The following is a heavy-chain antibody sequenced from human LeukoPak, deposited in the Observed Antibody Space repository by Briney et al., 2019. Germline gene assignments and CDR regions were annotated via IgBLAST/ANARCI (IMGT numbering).Heavy chain of an antibody. CDR2: IYTSGST. CDR3: ARDRGYSYAFGY. D-gene: IGHD5-18*01. V-gene: IGHV4-4*07. CDR1: GGSLSSYY. Sequence: SETLSLTCPVSGGSLSSYYWSWIRQPAGKGLDWIGRIYTSGSTNYNPSLKSRVTMSVDTSKNKFSLKLSSVTAAETAVNFCARDRGYSYAFGYWGQGTLVTVSS. J-gene: IGHJ4*02.